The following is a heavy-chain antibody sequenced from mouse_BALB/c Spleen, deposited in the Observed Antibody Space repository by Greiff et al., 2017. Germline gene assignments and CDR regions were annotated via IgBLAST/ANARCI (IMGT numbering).Heavy chain of an antibody. D-gene: IGHD2-3*01. CDR1: GYTFTSYY. Sequence: QVQLQQPGAELVKPGASVKLSCKASGYTFTSYYMYWVKQRPGQGLEWIGGINPSNGGTNFNEKFKSKATLTVDKSSSTAYMQLSSMTSEDSAVYYCTRSSGYYGGDWGQGTTLTVSS. J-gene: IGHJ2*01. CDR3: TRSSGYYGGD. V-gene: IGHV1S81*02. CDR2: INPSNGGT.